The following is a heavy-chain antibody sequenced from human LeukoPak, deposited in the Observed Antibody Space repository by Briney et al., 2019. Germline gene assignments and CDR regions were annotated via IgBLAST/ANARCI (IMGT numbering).Heavy chain of an antibody. Sequence: PGESLKISCKGSGYSFTSYWIGWVRQMPGKGLEWMGIIYPGDSDTRYSPYFQGQVTISADKSISTAYLQWSSLKASDTAMYYCARVGIVVVPAAIAYYYYYMDVWGKGTTVTVSS. J-gene: IGHJ6*03. CDR2: IYPGDSDT. D-gene: IGHD2-2*03. V-gene: IGHV5-51*01. CDR3: ARVGIVVVPAAIAYYYYYMDV. CDR1: GYSFTSYW.